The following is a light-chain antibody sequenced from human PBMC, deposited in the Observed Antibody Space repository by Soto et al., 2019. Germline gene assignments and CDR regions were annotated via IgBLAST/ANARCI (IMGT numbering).Light chain of an antibody. CDR2: WAS. CDR1: QTVLHSSDNKNY. V-gene: IGKV4-1*01. Sequence: DIVMTQSPDSLAVSLGERATINCKSRQTVLHSSDNKNYLTWYQQQPGQPPKLLISWASTRESGVPDIFSGSGSGTDFTLTISSLQAEDVAVYYWHQYYSVPLTFGGGTKVEIK. CDR3: HQYYSVPLT. J-gene: IGKJ4*01.